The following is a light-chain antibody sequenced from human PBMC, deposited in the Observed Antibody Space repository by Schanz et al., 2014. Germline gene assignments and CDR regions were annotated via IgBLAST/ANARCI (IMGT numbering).Light chain of an antibody. CDR1: SSDVGGYNY. CDR3: SSYTSSSTLVV. J-gene: IGLJ2*01. CDR2: DVI. V-gene: IGLV2-14*03. Sequence: QSALTQPASVSGSPGQSIAISCTGTSSDVGGYNYVSWYQQHPGKAPKLMIYDVINRPSGVSSRFSASKSGNTASLTISGLQAEDEADYYCSSYTSSSTLVVFGGGTKLTVL.